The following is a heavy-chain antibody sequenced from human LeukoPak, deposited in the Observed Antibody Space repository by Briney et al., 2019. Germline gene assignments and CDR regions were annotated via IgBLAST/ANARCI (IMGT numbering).Heavy chain of an antibody. CDR2: IYYSGTT. CDR1: GGSISSYY. D-gene: IGHD2-2*01. Sequence: KTSGTLSLTCTVSGGSISSYYWSWIRQPPGKGLDWIGYIYYSGTTNYNPSLKSRVTISLDTSKKQLSLKLSSVTAADTAVYYCARVSCTSTSCPGWIDPWGQGTLVTVSS. V-gene: IGHV4-59*01. J-gene: IGHJ5*02. CDR3: ARVSCTSTSCPGWIDP.